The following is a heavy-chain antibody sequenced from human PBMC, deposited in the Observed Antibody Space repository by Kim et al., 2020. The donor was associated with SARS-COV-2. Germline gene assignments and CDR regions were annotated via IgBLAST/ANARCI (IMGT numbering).Heavy chain of an antibody. J-gene: IGHJ4*02. CDR3: ARDDCTNGVCSLDY. CDR2: ISSSGSTI. Sequence: GGSLRLSCAASGFTFSSYEMNWVRQAPGKGLEWVSYISSSGSTIYYADSVKGRFTISRDNAKNSLYLQMNSLRAEDTAVYYCARDDCTNGVCSLDYWGQGTLVTVSS. CDR1: GFTFSSYE. D-gene: IGHD2-8*01. V-gene: IGHV3-48*03.